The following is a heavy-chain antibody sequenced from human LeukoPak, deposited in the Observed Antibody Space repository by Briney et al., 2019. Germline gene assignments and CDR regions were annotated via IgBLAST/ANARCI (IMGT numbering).Heavy chain of an antibody. CDR2: ISDSGST. Sequence: SETLSLTCTVSGVSISTFYWSWIRQPPGEGLEWIGYISDSGSTNYNPSLQSRITISVDTSKNQFSLKLSSVTAADTAVYYCAREHSSSWVDYWGQGILVSVSS. CDR1: GVSISTFY. D-gene: IGHD6-13*01. CDR3: AREHSSSWVDY. V-gene: IGHV4-59*12. J-gene: IGHJ4*02.